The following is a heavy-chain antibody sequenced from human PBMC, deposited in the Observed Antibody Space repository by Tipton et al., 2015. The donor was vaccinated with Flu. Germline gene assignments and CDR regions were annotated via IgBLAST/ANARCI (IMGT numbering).Heavy chain of an antibody. J-gene: IGHJ4*02. Sequence: QLVQSGGGVVQPGRSLRLSCAASGFTFSSYGMHWVRQAPGKGLEWVAVIWYDGSNKYYADSVKGRFTISRDNSKNTLYLQMNSLRAEDTAVYYCARATIFGVGGTGVGFDYWGQGTLVTVSS. D-gene: IGHD3-3*01. V-gene: IGHV3-33*01. CDR3: ARATIFGVGGTGVGFDY. CDR1: GFTFSSYG. CDR2: IWYDGSNK.